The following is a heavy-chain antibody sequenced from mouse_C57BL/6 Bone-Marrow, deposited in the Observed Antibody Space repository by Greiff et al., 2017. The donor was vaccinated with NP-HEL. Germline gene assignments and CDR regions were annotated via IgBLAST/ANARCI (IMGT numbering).Heavy chain of an antibody. Sequence: EVQLVESGAELVRPGASVKLSCTASGFNIKDDYMHWVKQRPEQGLEWIGWIDPENGDTEYASKFQGKATITADTSSNTAYLQLSSLTSEDTAVYYCTTWLRRPRDYWGQGTTLTVSS. D-gene: IGHD2-2*01. CDR2: IDPENGDT. J-gene: IGHJ2*01. V-gene: IGHV14-4*01. CDR3: TTWLRRPRDY. CDR1: GFNIKDDY.